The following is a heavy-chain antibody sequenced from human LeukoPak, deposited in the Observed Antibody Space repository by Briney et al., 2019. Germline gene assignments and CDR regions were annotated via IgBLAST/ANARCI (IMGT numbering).Heavy chain of an antibody. CDR1: VYTFTSYD. CDR3: ARLGVEGFHIYYMDV. D-gene: IGHD3-3*01. Sequence: ASVKVSCKASVYTFTSYDINWVRHATGQRLERLGWMNPNSGDTGYAQKFQGRVTMTRETSRSPAYRELSSLKSGDTAVYYCARLGVEGFHIYYMDVWGKGTTVTVSS. J-gene: IGHJ6*03. CDR2: MNPNSGDT. V-gene: IGHV1-8*01.